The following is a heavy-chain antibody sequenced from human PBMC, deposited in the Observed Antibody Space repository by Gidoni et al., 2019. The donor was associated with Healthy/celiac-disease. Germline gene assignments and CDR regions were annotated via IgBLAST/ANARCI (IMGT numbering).Heavy chain of an antibody. Sequence: QVQLVESGGGVVQPGRSLRLSCAASGFTFSRYGMPWVRQAPGKGLEWVAVISYDGSNKYYADSVKGRFTISRDNSKNTLYLQMNSLRAEDTAVYYCAGADGSGSYLFGSLYYYYYGMDVWGQGTTVTVPS. CDR1: GFTFSRYG. CDR3: AGADGSGSYLFGSLYYYYYGMDV. CDR2: ISYDGSNK. J-gene: IGHJ6*02. V-gene: IGHV3-30*03. D-gene: IGHD3-10*01.